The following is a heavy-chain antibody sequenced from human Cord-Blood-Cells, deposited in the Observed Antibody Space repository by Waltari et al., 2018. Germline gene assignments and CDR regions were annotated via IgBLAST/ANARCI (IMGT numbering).Heavy chain of an antibody. CDR3: SKAAPYYYDSSGYYDQLPDY. Sequence: VESGGVVVQPGGSLRLSCAASGLTFDDYTMHWVRQAPGTGLEWVSLISWDGGSTYYADSVKGRFTISRDNSKNSLYLQMNSLRTEDTALYYCSKAAPYYYDSSGYYDQLPDYWGQGTLVTVSS. V-gene: IGHV3-43*01. CDR1: GLTFDDYT. D-gene: IGHD3-22*01. CDR2: ISWDGGST. J-gene: IGHJ4*02.